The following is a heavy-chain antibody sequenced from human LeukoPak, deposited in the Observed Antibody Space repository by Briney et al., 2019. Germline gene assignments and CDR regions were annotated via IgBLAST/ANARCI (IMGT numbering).Heavy chain of an antibody. V-gene: IGHV4-34*01. Sequence: SETLSLTCAVYGGSFSGYYWSWIRQPPGKGLEWSGEINHSGSTNYNPSLKSRVTISVDTSKNQFSLKLSSVTAADTAVYYCARTGGSYYWTYNWFDPWGQGTLVTVSS. CDR2: INHSGST. CDR3: ARTGGSYYWTYNWFDP. CDR1: GGSFSGYY. J-gene: IGHJ5*02. D-gene: IGHD1-26*01.